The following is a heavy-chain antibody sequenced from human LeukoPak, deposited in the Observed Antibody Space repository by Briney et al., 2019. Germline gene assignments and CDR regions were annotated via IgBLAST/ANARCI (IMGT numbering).Heavy chain of an antibody. Sequence: SETLSLTCSVSGGSISSGGYYWSWIRQHPGKDLEWIGYIYYSGSAYYNPSLKSRVTISVDTSKNQFSLKLSSVTAADTAVYCCARVGVSGYYEIDYWGQGTLVTVSS. V-gene: IGHV4-31*03. CDR2: IYYSGSA. D-gene: IGHD3-22*01. J-gene: IGHJ4*02. CDR3: ARVGVSGYYEIDY. CDR1: GGSISSGGYY.